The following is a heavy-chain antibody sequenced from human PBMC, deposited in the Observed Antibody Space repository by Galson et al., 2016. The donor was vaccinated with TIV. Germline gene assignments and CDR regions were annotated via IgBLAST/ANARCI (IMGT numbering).Heavy chain of an antibody. D-gene: IGHD3-10*02. CDR1: GYFFIDNY. J-gene: IGHJ4*02. CDR3: ARPALVLFGDPLGYFDS. Sequence: SVKVSCKASGYFFIDNYTHWIRQAPGQGLDWMGWINPKSGDTHYAHKFQGRLTLTRDTSSGTAYMELSGLTSADTAVYYCARPALVLFGDPLGYFDSWGQGTLVRVSS. CDR2: INPKSGDT. V-gene: IGHV1-2*02.